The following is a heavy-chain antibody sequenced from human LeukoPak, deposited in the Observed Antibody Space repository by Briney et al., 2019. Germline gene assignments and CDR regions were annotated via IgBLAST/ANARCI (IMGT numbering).Heavy chain of an antibody. D-gene: IGHD3-9*01. CDR2: INPNSGDT. Sequence: GASVKVSCKASGYTFTGYYMHWVRQAPGQGLEWMGWINPNSGDTNYAQKLQGRVTMTTDTSTSTAYMELRSLRSDDTAVYYCARVDVLRYFDWLVERDDAFDIWGQGTMVTVSS. V-gene: IGHV1-2*02. J-gene: IGHJ3*02. CDR3: ARVDVLRYFDWLVERDDAFDI. CDR1: GYTFTGYY.